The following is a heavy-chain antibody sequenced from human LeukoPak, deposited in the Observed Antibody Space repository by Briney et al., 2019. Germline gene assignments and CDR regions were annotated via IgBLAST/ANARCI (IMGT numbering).Heavy chain of an antibody. CDR2: IYYSGST. V-gene: IGHV4-59*01. J-gene: IGHJ4*02. D-gene: IGHD3-16*02. CDR1: GGSISSYY. CDR3: ARGRKITFGGVIVPFDY. Sequence: SETLSLTCTVSGGSISSYYWGWIRQPPGKGLEWIGYIYYSGSTNYNPSLKSRVTISVDTSKNQFSLKLSSVTAADTAVYYCARGRKITFGGVIVPFDYWGQGTLVTVSS.